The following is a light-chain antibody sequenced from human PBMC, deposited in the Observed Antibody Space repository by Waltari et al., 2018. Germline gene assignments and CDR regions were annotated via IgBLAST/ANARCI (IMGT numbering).Light chain of an antibody. CDR3: CSYAGSYTYV. CDR2: DVS. V-gene: IGLV2-11*01. J-gene: IGLJ1*01. CDR1: TSDVGGYHY. Sequence: QSALTQPRSVSGSPGHSATISCTGSTSDVGGYHYFSWFQQPPGKAPKLLIYDVSERPSGVPDRFSGSKSDNTASLTISGLQAEDEADYYCCSYAGSYTYVFGSGTKVTVL.